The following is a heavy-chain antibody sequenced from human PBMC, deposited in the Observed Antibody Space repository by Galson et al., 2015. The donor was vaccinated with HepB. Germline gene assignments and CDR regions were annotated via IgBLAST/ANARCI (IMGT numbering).Heavy chain of an antibody. Sequence: SLRLSCAASGFTFSGSTIHWVRQASVKGPEWIGRIRSKASNYAALYVPLLKGRFTISRHDSKNMAYLHMRSLKTDDTAVYYCVRVGDLSGYSSRWGQGTLVTVSS. CDR2: IRSKASNYAA. J-gene: IGHJ4*02. V-gene: IGHV3-73*01. D-gene: IGHD6-13*01. CDR1: GFTFSGST. CDR3: VRVGDLSGYSSR.